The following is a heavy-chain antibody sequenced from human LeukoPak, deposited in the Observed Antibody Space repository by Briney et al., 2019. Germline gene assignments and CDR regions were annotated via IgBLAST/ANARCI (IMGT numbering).Heavy chain of an antibody. V-gene: IGHV3-23*01. J-gene: IGHJ4*02. CDR2: ISGSGGST. Sequence: PGGSLRLSCAASGFTFSSYAMGWVRQAPGKGLEWVSAISGSGGSTYYADSVKGRFTISRDNSKNTLYLQMNSLRAEDTAVYYCAKDGRGYSGYAYYFDYWGQGTLVTVSS. D-gene: IGHD5-12*01. CDR3: AKDGRGYSGYAYYFDY. CDR1: GFTFSSYA.